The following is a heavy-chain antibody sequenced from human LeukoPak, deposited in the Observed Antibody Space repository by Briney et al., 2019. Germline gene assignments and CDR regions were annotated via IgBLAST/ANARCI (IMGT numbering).Heavy chain of an antibody. J-gene: IGHJ4*02. Sequence: PSETLSLTCTVSGGSISSYYWSWIRQPPGKGLEWIGYIYYSGSTNYNPSLKSRVTISVDTSKNQFSLKPSSVTAADTAVYYCAAGYGSGSYDYWGQGTLVTVSS. CDR1: GGSISSYY. CDR3: AAGYGSGSYDY. D-gene: IGHD3-10*01. CDR2: IYYSGST. V-gene: IGHV4-59*01.